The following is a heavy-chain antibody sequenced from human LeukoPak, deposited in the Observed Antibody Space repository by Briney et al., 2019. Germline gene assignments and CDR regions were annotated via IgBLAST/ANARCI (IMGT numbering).Heavy chain of an antibody. V-gene: IGHV4-31*03. CDR1: GASISSGGYY. Sequence: SQTLSLTCSVSGASISSGGYYWSWIRQLPGKGLEWIGYIYYSGGTYYNPSLKSRVTISVDTSKNQFSLKLSSVTAADTAVYYCARASRIIITFGGVAYFDYWGQGALVTVSS. J-gene: IGHJ4*02. D-gene: IGHD3-16*01. CDR3: ARASRIIITFGGVAYFDY. CDR2: IYYSGGT.